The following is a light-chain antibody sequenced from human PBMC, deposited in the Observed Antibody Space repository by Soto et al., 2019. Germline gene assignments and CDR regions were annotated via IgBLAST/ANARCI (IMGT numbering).Light chain of an antibody. CDR2: WAS. CDR1: QSVLYSSNNKNY. J-gene: IGKJ4*01. CDR3: QQYYSSPLT. Sequence: DIVMTQSPDSLAVSLGERATINCKSSQSVLYSSNNKNYLAWYQQTPGQPPKLLIYWASTRESGVPDRFSGSGSVTDFTLTITSLQAEDVAVYYCQQYYSSPLTFGGGTKVESK. V-gene: IGKV4-1*01.